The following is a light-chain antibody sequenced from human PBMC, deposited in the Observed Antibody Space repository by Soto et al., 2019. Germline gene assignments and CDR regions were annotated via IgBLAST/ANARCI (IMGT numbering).Light chain of an antibody. CDR2: GAS. CDR1: QSVSSK. V-gene: IGKV3-15*01. Sequence: EIVMTQSPATLSVSPGERATLSGSASQSVSSKLAWYQQKPGQAPRLLIYGASTRATGIPARFSGSGSGTEFTLTISSLQSEDFAVYYCQQYNNWPPITFGQGTRLEIK. CDR3: QQYNNWPPIT. J-gene: IGKJ5*01.